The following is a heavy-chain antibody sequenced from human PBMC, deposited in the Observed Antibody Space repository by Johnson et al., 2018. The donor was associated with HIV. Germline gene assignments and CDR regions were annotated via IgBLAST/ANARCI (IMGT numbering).Heavy chain of an antibody. J-gene: IGHJ3*02. V-gene: IGHV3-30*04. CDR3: AKDTGGNSGNDAFDI. Sequence: QMQLVESGGDVVQPGRSLRLSCAASGFTFSSYAMHWVRLAPGKGLEWVAVTSYDEIKRNYADSVKGRFTISRDNSKNTLYLQMNGLRTADTAVYYCAKDTGGNSGNDAFDIWGQGTLVTVSS. CDR2: TSYDEIKR. D-gene: IGHD4-23*01. CDR1: GFTFSSYA.